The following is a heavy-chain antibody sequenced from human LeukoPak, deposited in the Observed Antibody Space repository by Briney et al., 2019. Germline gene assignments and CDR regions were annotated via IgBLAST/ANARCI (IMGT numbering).Heavy chain of an antibody. D-gene: IGHD1-26*01. CDR2: ISDSGGTT. CDR3: AKGLGFLPQFDY. Sequence: PGGSLRLSCRASGFTFNTEAMTWVRQAPGKGLEWVSTISDSGGTTYYTDSVKGRFTISRDNSKKIVSLQMSSLRAEDTALYYCAKGLGFLPQFDYWSQGSLVAVS. V-gene: IGHV3-23*01. J-gene: IGHJ4*02. CDR1: GFTFNTEA.